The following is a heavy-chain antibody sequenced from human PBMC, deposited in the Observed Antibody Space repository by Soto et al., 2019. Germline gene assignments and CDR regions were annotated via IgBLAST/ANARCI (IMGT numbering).Heavy chain of an antibody. J-gene: IGHJ4*02. V-gene: IGHV3-74*01. CDR1: GFSFSSYW. D-gene: IGHD2-15*01. Sequence: EVQLVESGGGLVQPGGSLRLSCAASGFSFSSYWMHWVRQAPGKGLVWISRINTDGSSTSYVDSVQGRFTISRDNGKNTLFLQMNSLRGEATAVYYCARRGSGVTRGLHYWGQGTLVTVSS. CDR3: ARRGSGVTRGLHY. CDR2: INTDGSST.